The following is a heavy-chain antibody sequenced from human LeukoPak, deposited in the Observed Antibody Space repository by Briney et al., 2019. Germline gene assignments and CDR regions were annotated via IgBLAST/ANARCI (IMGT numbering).Heavy chain of an antibody. D-gene: IGHD2-15*01. CDR1: GYTFTSYY. CDR2: INPSGGST. V-gene: IGHV1-46*01. Sequence: GASVKVSCKASGYTFTSYYMHWVRQAPGQGLEWMGIINPSGGSTSYAQKLQGRVTITADESTSTAYMELSSLKSEDTAVYYCARDRPGCSGGSCYYRSPRIGYAFDIWGQGTMVTVSS. J-gene: IGHJ3*02. CDR3: ARDRPGCSGGSCYYRSPRIGYAFDI.